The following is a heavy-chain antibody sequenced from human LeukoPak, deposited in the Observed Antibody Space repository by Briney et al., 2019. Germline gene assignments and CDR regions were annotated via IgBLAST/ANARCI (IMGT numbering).Heavy chain of an antibody. CDR1: GFTLGTYD. CDR2: INIDGSFT. D-gene: IGHD3/OR15-3a*01. V-gene: IGHV3-74*01. J-gene: IGHJ3*02. CDR3: VRGLIWTDAFDI. Sequence: GGSLRLSCAASGFTLGTYDMYWVRQAPGKGLVWVSRINIDGSFTTYADSVKGRFTISRDNAKNTLDLQMNSLRAEDTAVYYCVRGLIWTDAFDIWGQGTMVTVSS.